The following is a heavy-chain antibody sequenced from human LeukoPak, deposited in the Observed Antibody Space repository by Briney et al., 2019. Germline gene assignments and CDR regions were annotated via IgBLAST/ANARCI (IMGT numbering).Heavy chain of an antibody. Sequence: SETLSLTCTVSGGSISSYYWSWIRQPAGKGLEWIGRIYTSGSTNYNPSLKSRVTMSIDTSKKQFSLKLSSVTAADTALYCCAGIDNGGRGDAFDIWGQGTMVTVSS. CDR3: AGIDNGGRGDAFDI. V-gene: IGHV4-4*07. CDR2: IYTSGST. D-gene: IGHD4-23*01. CDR1: GGSISSYY. J-gene: IGHJ3*02.